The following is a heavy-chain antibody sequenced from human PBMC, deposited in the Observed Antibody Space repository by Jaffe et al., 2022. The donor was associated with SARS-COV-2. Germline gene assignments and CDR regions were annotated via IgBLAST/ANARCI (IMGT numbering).Heavy chain of an antibody. CDR2: ISGSGGST. V-gene: IGHV3-23*01. D-gene: IGHD3-22*01. CDR1: GFTFSSYA. CDR3: AKDSISYYYDSSGPPEGAFDI. Sequence: EVQLLESGGGLVQPGGSLRLSCAASGFTFSSYAMSWVRQAPGKGLEWVSAISGSGGSTYYADSVKGRFTISRDNSKNTLYLQMNSLRAEDTAVYYCAKDSISYYYDSSGPPEGAFDIWGQGTMVTVSS. J-gene: IGHJ3*02.